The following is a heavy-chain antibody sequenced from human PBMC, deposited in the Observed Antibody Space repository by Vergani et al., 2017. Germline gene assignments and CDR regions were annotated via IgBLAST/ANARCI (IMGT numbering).Heavy chain of an antibody. D-gene: IGHD3-3*01. CDR3: ARARKFRFGVVWENWFDP. CDR1: GFKFSDHY. V-gene: IGHV3-11*04. Sequence: LEESGGGSVKPGGSLRLSCAASGFKFSDHYMSWIRQAPGKGLEWVSHISPGASTVSYTDSVTGRFTVTRDHDNNSLTRDMTTLRVEDRAVYYCARARKFRFGVVWENWFDPWGQGTLVTVSS. J-gene: IGHJ5*02. CDR2: ISPGASTV.